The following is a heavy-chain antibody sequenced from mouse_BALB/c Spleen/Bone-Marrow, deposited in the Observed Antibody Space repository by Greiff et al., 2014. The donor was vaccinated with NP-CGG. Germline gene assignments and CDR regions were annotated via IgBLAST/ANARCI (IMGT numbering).Heavy chain of an antibody. Sequence: EVQRVESGGDLVKPGGSLKLSCAASGFTFSSYGMSWVRQTPDKRLEGVATISSGGSYTYYPDSVKGRFTISRDNAKNTLYLQMSSLKSEDTAMYYCARPYDFGAWFAYWGQGTLVTVSA. D-gene: IGHD2-4*01. J-gene: IGHJ3*01. CDR2: ISSGGSYT. CDR3: ARPYDFGAWFAY. CDR1: GFTFSSYG. V-gene: IGHV5-6*01.